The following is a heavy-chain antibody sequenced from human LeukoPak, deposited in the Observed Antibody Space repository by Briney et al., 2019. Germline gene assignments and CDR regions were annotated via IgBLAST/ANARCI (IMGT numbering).Heavy chain of an antibody. CDR3: ARDLANYYYDSSGLGLYFDY. J-gene: IGHJ4*02. CDR1: GFTFSSYS. V-gene: IGHV3-21*01. CDR2: ISSSSSYI. D-gene: IGHD3-22*01. Sequence: GGSLRLSCAASGFTFSSYSMNWVRQAPGKGLEWVSSISSSSSYIYYADSVKGRFTISRDNAKNSLYLQMNSLRAEDTAVYYCARDLANYYYDSSGLGLYFDYWGQGTLVTVSS.